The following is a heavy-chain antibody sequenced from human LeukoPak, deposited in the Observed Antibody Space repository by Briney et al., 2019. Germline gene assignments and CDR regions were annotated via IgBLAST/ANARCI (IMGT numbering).Heavy chain of an antibody. CDR1: GFTFNNYE. Sequence: GGSLRLSCSASGFTFNNYEMSWVRQAPGKGLEWVSYISSSGSISYYSDSVKGRFTISRDNAKNSVSLQMNTLRAEDTGVYYCARQAYGSGWFWGQGALVSVSS. J-gene: IGHJ4*02. V-gene: IGHV3-48*03. D-gene: IGHD6-19*01. CDR2: ISSSGSIS. CDR3: ARQAYGSGWF.